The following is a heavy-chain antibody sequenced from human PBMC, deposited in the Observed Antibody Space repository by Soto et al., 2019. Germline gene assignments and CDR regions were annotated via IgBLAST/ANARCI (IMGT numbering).Heavy chain of an antibody. Sequence: GASVKVSCKVSGYTLTELSMHWVRQAPGKGLEWMGGFDPEDGETIYAQKFQGRVTMTEDTSTDTAYMELSSLRSEDTAVYYCATDRPYSGIPKWYYWGQGTLVTVSS. D-gene: IGHD1-26*01. CDR2: FDPEDGET. V-gene: IGHV1-24*01. CDR3: ATDRPYSGIPKWYY. CDR1: GYTLTELS. J-gene: IGHJ4*02.